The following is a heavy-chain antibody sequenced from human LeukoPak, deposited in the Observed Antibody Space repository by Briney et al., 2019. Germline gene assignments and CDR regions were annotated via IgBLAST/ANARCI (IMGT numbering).Heavy chain of an antibody. CDR2: ISHDGSDK. D-gene: IGHD1-7*01. V-gene: IGHV3-30*03. Sequence: GGSLRLSCAASGFTFSTYAMSWVRQAPGKGLEWVAFISHDGSDKYFADSVKGRFTISRDNSKNTLLLQMNSLRAEDTAVYYCARESGGTSPYWYFDLWGRGTLVTASS. CDR3: ARESGGTSPYWYFDL. CDR1: GFTFSTYA. J-gene: IGHJ2*01.